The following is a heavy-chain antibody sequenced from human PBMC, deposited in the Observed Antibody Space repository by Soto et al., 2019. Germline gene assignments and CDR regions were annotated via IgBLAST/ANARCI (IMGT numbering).Heavy chain of an antibody. J-gene: IGHJ6*02. CDR1: GGSISSSNW. CDR3: SIGGDYLGGSYRSYESGVHGMGV. CDR2: IYHSGST. V-gene: IGHV4-4*02. Sequence: PSETLSLTCAVSGGSISSSNWWSWVRQPPGKGLELIGEIYHSGSTNYNPSLKSRVTISLEKSKNQFSLKLSSVTAADTAVYYCSIGGDYLGGSYRSYESGVHGMGVGCQGTTVTFSS. D-gene: IGHD3-16*02.